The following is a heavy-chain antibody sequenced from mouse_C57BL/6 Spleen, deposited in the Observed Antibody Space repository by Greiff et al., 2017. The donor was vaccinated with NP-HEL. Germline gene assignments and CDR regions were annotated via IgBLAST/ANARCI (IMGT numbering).Heavy chain of an antibody. D-gene: IGHD4-1*01. CDR2: ISYDGSN. Sequence: EVKLMESGPGLVKPSQSLSLTCSVTGYSITSGYYWNWIRQFPGNKLEWMGYISYDGSNNYNPSLKNRISITRDTSKNQFFLKLNSVTTEDTATYYCATSLGRVPWFAYWGQGTLVTVSA. CDR3: ATSLGRVPWFAY. CDR1: GYSITSGYY. V-gene: IGHV3-6*01. J-gene: IGHJ3*01.